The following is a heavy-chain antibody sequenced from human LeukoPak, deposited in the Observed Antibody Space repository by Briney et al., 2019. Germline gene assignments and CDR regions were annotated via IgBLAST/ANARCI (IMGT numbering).Heavy chain of an antibody. D-gene: IGHD5-18*01. CDR2: ISGSDGST. J-gene: IGHJ5*02. V-gene: IGHV3-23*01. CDR1: GFTFSTCL. CDR3: ARDRETARSIYWFDP. Sequence: PGGALRLSCAASGFTFSTCLMSWARHAPGRGMECVSTISGSDGSTYYADFVKRRFTISRDNSKNTLCLQMNTLRAEDTAVYYCARDRETARSIYWFDPWGQGTLVTVSS.